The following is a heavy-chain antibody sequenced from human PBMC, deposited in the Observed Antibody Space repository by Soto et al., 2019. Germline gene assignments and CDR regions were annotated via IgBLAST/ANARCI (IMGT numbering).Heavy chain of an antibody. CDR2: INAGNGNT. D-gene: IGHD6-13*01. CDR1: GYTFTSYA. J-gene: IGHJ5*02. CDR3: ARGPSLGAGYSSSWYNWFDP. Sequence: ASVKVSCKASGYTFTSYAMHWVRQAPGQRLEWMGWINAGNGNTKYSQKFQGRVTITRDTSASTAYMELSSLRSEDTAVYYCARGPSLGAGYSSSWYNWFDPWGQGTLVTV. V-gene: IGHV1-3*01.